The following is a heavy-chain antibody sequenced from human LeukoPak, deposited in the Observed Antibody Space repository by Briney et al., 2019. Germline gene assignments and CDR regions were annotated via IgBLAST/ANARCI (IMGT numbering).Heavy chain of an antibody. V-gene: IGHV1-46*01. Sequence: GASVKVSCKASGYTLTSYYMHWVRQAPGQGLEWMGMINPSGGSTSYAQKFQGRVTMTRDMSTSTVYMELSSLRSEDTAVYYCARGRYYDILTGQYHDTFDIWGQGTMVTVFS. CDR2: INPSGGST. D-gene: IGHD3-9*01. CDR3: ARGRYYDILTGQYHDTFDI. J-gene: IGHJ3*02. CDR1: GYTLTSYY.